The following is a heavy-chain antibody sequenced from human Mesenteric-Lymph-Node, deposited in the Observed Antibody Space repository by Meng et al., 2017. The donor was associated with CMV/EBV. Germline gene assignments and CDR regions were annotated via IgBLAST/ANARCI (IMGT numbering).Heavy chain of an antibody. J-gene: IGHJ4*02. CDR3: ATATYNSVGFGYFHH. CDR1: GGSVSSGDYY. Sequence: SGGSVSSGDYYWNWIRQHPGKGLEWIGYIYKSGSAYYNPSLQSRVTISVDMSKKQFSLQLRSVTAADAAVYFCATATYNSVGFGYFHHWGLGTLVTVSS. D-gene: IGHD1-1*01. CDR2: IYKSGSA. V-gene: IGHV4-31*02.